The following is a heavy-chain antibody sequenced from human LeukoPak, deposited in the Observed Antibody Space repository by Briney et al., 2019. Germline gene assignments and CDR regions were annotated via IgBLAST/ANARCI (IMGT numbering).Heavy chain of an antibody. CDR3: ARDRLRYCSGGSCYRGLVY. V-gene: IGHV1-18*01. J-gene: IGHJ4*02. CDR1: GYTFTSYG. CDR2: ISAYNGNT. Sequence: ASVKVSCKASGYTFTSYGISWVRQAPGQGLEWMGWISAYNGNTSYAQKLQGRVTMTTDTSTSTAYMELRSLRSDDTAVYYCARDRLRYCSGGSCYRGLVYWGQGTLVTVSS. D-gene: IGHD2-15*01.